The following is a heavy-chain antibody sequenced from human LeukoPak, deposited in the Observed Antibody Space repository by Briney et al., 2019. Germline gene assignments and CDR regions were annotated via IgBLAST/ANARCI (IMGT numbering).Heavy chain of an antibody. CDR2: ISDSSSGSTSII. V-gene: IGHV3-48*04. CDR1: GIIFSTYA. CDR3: ARDFWSGYYTED. D-gene: IGHD3-3*01. J-gene: IGHJ4*02. Sequence: GGSLRLSCEFSGIIFSTYAMNWVRQAPGKGREWISYISDSSSGSTSIIHYADSVKGRFTISRDNAKNSLHMQMDSLSAEDTAVYYCARDFWSGYYTEDWGQGALVIVSS.